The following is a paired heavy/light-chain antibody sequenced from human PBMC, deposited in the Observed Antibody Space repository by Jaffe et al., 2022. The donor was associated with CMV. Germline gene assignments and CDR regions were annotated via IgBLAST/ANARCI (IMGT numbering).Heavy chain of an antibody. CDR1: GFTFSNAW. J-gene: IGHJ3*02. CDR3: TTGILTSDILTGYSGGDAFDI. V-gene: IGHV3-15*01. CDR2: IKSKTDGGTT. D-gene: IGHD3-9*01. Sequence: EVQLVESGGGLVKPGGSLRLSCAASGFTFSNAWMSWVRQAPGKGLEWVGRIKSKTDGGTTDYAAPVKGRFTISRDDSKNTLYLQMNSLKTEDTAVYYCTTGILTSDILTGYSGGDAFDIWGQGTMVTVSS.
Light chain of an antibody. J-gene: IGKJ3*01. V-gene: IGKV1-33*01. CDR1: QDISNY. CDR2: DAS. CDR3: QQYDNLRT. Sequence: DIQMTQSPSSLSASVGDRVTITCQASQDISNYLNWYQQKPGKAPKLLIYDASNLETGVPSRFSGSGSGTDFTFTISSLQPEDIATYYCQQYDNLRTFGPGTKVDIK.